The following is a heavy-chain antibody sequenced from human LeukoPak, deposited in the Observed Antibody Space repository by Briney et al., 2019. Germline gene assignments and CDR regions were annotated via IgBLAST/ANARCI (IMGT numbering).Heavy chain of an antibody. CDR2: IKQDGSAK. V-gene: IGHV3-7*01. D-gene: IGHD4/OR15-4a*01. Sequence: GGSLSLSCAASGFTFNRYWMSWVRQAPGKELQWVANIKQDGSAKYYVDSVKGRFTISRDNSKNTLYLQMNSLRAEDTAMYYCAKVSLNMVNDAFDIWGQGTMVSVSS. CDR3: AKVSLNMVNDAFDI. CDR1: GFTFNRYW. J-gene: IGHJ3*02.